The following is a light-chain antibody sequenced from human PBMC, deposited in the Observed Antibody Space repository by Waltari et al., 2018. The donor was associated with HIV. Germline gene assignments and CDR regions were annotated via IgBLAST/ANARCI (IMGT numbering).Light chain of an antibody. CDR1: RGIGDS. J-gene: IGKJ4*02. CDR3: QEHKTYPLT. CDR2: TAS. V-gene: IGKV1-5*03. Sequence: DIHVTQSPSNLSAFVGDKVTITCRASRGIGDSLAWYQQRPGKAPKLLIYTASRLDSGVPSRFSGSGSGTEYTLSIGSLQVDDFATYYCQEHKTYPLTFGPGTTVE.